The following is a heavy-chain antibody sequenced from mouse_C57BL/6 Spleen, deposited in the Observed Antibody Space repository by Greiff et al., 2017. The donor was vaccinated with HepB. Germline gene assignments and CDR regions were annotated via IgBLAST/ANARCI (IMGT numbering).Heavy chain of an antibody. CDR2: ISDGGSYT. D-gene: IGHD1-1*01. V-gene: IGHV5-4*03. CDR3: ASSGTTVVNFDY. J-gene: IGHJ2*01. Sequence: EVKVVESGGGLVKPGGSLKLSCAASGFTFSSYAMSWVRQTPEKRLEWVATISDGGSYTYYPDNVKGRFTISRDNAKNNLYLQMSHLKSEDTAMYYCASSGTTVVNFDYWGQGTTLTVSS. CDR1: GFTFSSYA.